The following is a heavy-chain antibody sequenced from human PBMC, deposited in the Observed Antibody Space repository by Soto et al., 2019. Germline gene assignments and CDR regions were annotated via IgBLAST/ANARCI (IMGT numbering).Heavy chain of an antibody. CDR2: ISGSGGST. CDR3: ARRSSGWYFDY. V-gene: IGHV3-23*01. CDR1: GLTFCSYA. Sequence: SLRLSCAASGLTFCSYALSWVRQAPGKGLEWVSAISGSGGSTYYADSVKGRFTISRDNSKNTLYLQMNSLRAEDTAVYYCARRSSGWYFDYWGQGTLVTVSS. D-gene: IGHD6-19*01. J-gene: IGHJ4*02.